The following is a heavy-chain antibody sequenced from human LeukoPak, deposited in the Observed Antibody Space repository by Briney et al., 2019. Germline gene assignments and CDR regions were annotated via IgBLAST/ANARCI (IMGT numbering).Heavy chain of an antibody. D-gene: IGHD3-22*01. CDR1: GGTFSSYA. J-gene: IGHJ4*02. CDR3: ARNYYDSSGYYSRYFDY. CDR2: ISAYNGNT. V-gene: IGHV1-18*01. Sequence: ASVKVSCKASGGTFSSYAISWVRQAPGQGLEWMGWISAYNGNTNYAQKLQGRVTMTTDTSTSTAYMELRSLRSDDTAVYYCARNYYDSSGYYSRYFDYWGQGTLVTVSS.